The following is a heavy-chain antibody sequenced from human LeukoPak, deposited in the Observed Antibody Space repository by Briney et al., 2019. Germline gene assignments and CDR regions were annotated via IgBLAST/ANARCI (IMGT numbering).Heavy chain of an antibody. D-gene: IGHD2-15*01. CDR1: GFTFSSYE. V-gene: IGHV3-48*03. CDR2: ISSSGSTI. J-gene: IGHJ4*02. Sequence: PGGSLQLSCAASGFTFSSYEMNWVRQAPGKGLEWVSYISSSGSTIYYADSVKGRFTISRDNAKNSLYLQMNSLRAEDTALYYCARGGYCSGGSCYSNYFDYWGQGTLVTVSS. CDR3: ARGGYCSGGSCYSNYFDY.